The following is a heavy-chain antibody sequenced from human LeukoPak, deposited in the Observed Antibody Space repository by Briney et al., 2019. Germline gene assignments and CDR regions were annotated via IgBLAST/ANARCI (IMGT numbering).Heavy chain of an antibody. D-gene: IGHD1-26*01. CDR1: GFNFNSFA. Sequence: GGSLRLSCAASGFNFNSFAMHWARQAPGKGLEWLAFIQNDGSDEHYADSVEGRFTISRDNSKHTLYLQMNSLRPEDTSVYYCARRGGSYYFDYWGQGTLVTVSS. CDR2: IQNDGSDE. V-gene: IGHV3-30*02. CDR3: ARRGGSYYFDY. J-gene: IGHJ4*02.